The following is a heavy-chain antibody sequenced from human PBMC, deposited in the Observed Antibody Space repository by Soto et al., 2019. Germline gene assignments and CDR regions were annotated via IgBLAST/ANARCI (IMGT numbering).Heavy chain of an antibody. CDR2: IWYDGSNK. D-gene: IGHD4-17*01. Sequence: QVQLVESGGGVVQPGRSLRLSCAASGFTFSSYGMHWVRQAPGKGLEWVAVIWYDGSNKYYADSVKGRFTISRDNSKNTLYLQMNSLRAEDTAVYYCARDGLGSGAYVEWYFDLWGRGTLVTVSS. V-gene: IGHV3-33*01. J-gene: IGHJ2*01. CDR1: GFTFSSYG. CDR3: ARDGLGSGAYVEWYFDL.